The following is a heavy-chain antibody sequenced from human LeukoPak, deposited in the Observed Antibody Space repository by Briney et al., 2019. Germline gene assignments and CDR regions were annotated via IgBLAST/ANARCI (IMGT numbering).Heavy chain of an antibody. Sequence: GGSLRLSCAASGFTFTEYWMAWVRQAPGQRLEWVANIKQDGSEVYYVDSVEGRFTISRDNAKNSVYLQMNSLGVEDTAVYCCAREAYCGGPSCFAVSYMDVWGEGTTVTVSS. D-gene: IGHD2-21*01. J-gene: IGHJ6*03. V-gene: IGHV3-7*01. CDR2: IKQDGSEV. CDR3: AREAYCGGPSCFAVSYMDV. CDR1: GFTFTEYW.